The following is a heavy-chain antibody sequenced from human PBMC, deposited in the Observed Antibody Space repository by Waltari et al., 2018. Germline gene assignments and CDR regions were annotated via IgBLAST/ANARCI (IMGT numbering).Heavy chain of an antibody. CDR2: IYPGDSDT. V-gene: IGHV5-51*01. CDR3: ARRYCGGGSCQEYNWFDP. J-gene: IGHJ5*02. Sequence: EVQLVQSGAEVKKPGESLKISCKGSGYSFTSYWIGWVRQMPGKGLEWMGIIYPGDSDTRYSPSFQGQVTISADKSISTAYLQWSSLKASDTAMYYCARRYCGGGSCQEYNWFDPWGQGTLVTVSS. CDR1: GYSFTSYW. D-gene: IGHD2-15*01.